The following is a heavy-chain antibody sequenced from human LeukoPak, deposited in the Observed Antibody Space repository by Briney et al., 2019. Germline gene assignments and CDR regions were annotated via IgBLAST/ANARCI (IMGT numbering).Heavy chain of an antibody. CDR2: IKQDGSEK. Sequence: GSLRLSCAASGFTFNNYWMSWVRQAPGKGLEWVANIKQDGSEKYYVDSVKGRFTISRDNAKNSLYLQMNSLRAEDTAVYYCARVGNKGGDYWGQGTLVTVSS. D-gene: IGHD2-15*01. V-gene: IGHV3-7*01. CDR1: GFTFNNYW. J-gene: IGHJ4*02. CDR3: ARVGNKGGDY.